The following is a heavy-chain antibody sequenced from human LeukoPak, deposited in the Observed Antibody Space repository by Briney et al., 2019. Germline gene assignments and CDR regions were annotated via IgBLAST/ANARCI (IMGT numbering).Heavy chain of an antibody. J-gene: IGHJ6*03. Sequence: GASVKVSCKASGYTFTGYYMHWVRQAPGQGLEWMGWINPNSGGTNYAQKFQGRVTMTRDTSISTAYMELSRLRSDDTAVYYCARDSGLWFGELSTPWGYYMDVWGKGTTVTISS. CDR1: GYTFTGYY. D-gene: IGHD3-10*01. CDR3: ARDSGLWFGELSTPWGYYMDV. CDR2: INPNSGGT. V-gene: IGHV1-2*02.